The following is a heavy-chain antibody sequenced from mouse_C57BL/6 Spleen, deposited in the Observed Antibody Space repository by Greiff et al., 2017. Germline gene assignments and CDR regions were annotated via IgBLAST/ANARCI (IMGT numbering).Heavy chain of an antibody. D-gene: IGHD2-4*01. Sequence: EVQGVESGGDLVKPGGSLKLSCAASGFTFSSYGMSWVRQTPDKRLEWVATISSGGSYTYYPDSVKGRFTISRDNAKNTLYLQMSSLKSEDTAMYYCARQGIYYDYQEYYAMDYWGQGTSVTVSS. CDR1: GFTFSSYG. CDR3: ARQGIYYDYQEYYAMDY. J-gene: IGHJ4*01. CDR2: ISSGGSYT. V-gene: IGHV5-6*01.